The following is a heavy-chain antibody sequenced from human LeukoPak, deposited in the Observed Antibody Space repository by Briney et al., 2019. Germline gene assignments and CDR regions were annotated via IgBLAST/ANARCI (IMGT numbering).Heavy chain of an antibody. V-gene: IGHV5-51*01. J-gene: IGHJ4*02. CDR1: GYNFANYW. CDR3: ARHHGDYDFGY. CDR2: IYPGDSDT. Sequence: GESLKISCKGSGYNFANYWIGWVRQMPGKGLEWMGIIYPGDSDTRYSPSFQGQVTISADKSISTAYLQWSSLKASDTAMYYCARHHGDYDFGYWGQGTLVTVSS. D-gene: IGHD4-17*01.